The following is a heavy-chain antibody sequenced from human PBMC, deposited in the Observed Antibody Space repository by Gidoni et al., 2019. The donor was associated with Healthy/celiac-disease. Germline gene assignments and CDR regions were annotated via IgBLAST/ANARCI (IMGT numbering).Heavy chain of an antibody. CDR3: ATGYGGHFDY. D-gene: IGHD3-16*01. CDR2: INHSGST. Sequence: QVQLHQWGAGLLKPSETLSLTCAIYGGSLGGYYWGWIRQPPGKGLEWIGEINHSGSTNYNPSLKSRVTISVGTSKNQFSLKLSSVTAADTAVYFCATGYGGHFDYWGQGTLVTVSS. J-gene: IGHJ4*02. CDR1: GGSLGGYY. V-gene: IGHV4-34*01.